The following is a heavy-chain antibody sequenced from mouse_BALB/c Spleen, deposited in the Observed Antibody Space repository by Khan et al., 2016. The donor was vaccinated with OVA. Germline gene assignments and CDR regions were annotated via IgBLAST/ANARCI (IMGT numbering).Heavy chain of an antibody. CDR2: INPSTDYT. D-gene: IGHD1-1*01. J-gene: IGHJ3*01. CDR1: DYTFTNYW. CDR3: VNHRSISAWFTY. V-gene: IGHV1-7*01. Sequence: QVQLQQSGAELAKPGASVKMSCKASDYTFTNYWMHWVKQRPGQGLEWIGYINPSTDYTEYNQKFKDKATLTADKSSSTAYMQMSSLTSEDSAVFYCVNHRSISAWFTYWGQGTLVTVSA.